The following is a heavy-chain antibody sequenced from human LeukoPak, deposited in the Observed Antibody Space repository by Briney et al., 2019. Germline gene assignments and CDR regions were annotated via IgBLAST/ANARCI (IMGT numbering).Heavy chain of an antibody. V-gene: IGHV1-46*01. J-gene: IGHJ4*02. D-gene: IGHD5-12*01. CDR3: ARDSGQFDY. CDR2: INTGGGTT. Sequence: GGSLRLSCKASGYTFTNYYMHWVRQAPGQGLEWLGVINTGGGTTSSAQKFQGRVTMTRDTSTSTVYMELSSLTSEDTAVYYCARDSGQFDYWGQGTLVTVSS. CDR1: GYTFTNYY.